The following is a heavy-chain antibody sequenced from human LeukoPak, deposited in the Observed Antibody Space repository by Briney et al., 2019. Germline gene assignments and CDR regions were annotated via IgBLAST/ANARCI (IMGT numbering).Heavy chain of an antibody. V-gene: IGHV4-31*03. J-gene: IGHJ5*02. CDR1: GGSISSGGYY. D-gene: IGHD4-17*01. CDR3: ARAGDSNWFDP. CDR2: IYYSGST. Sequence: SQTLSLTCTVSGGSISSGGYYWSWIRQHPGKGLEWIGYIYYSGSTYYNPSLQSRFTISVDTSKNQFSLKLSSGTAADTAVYYCARAGDSNWFDPWGQGTLVTVSS.